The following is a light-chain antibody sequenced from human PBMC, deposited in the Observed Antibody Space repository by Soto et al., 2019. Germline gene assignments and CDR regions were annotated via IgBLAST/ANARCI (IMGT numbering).Light chain of an antibody. J-gene: IGLJ1*01. V-gene: IGLV1-47*02. Sequence: QSVLTQPPSASGTPGQRVTISCSGSSSNIGSNYVYWYQQLPGTAPKLLIYSNNQRPSGVPDRFSGSKSGTSASLAISGLRSEDEADYYCAAWDDSLSGPVYVFGTGTRSPS. CDR1: SSNIGSNY. CDR3: AAWDDSLSGPVYV. CDR2: SNN.